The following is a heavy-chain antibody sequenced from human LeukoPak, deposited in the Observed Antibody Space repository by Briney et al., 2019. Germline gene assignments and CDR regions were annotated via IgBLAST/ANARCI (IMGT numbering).Heavy chain of an antibody. V-gene: IGHV4-4*07. CDR2: IHPSGST. D-gene: IGHD6-19*01. CDR1: GGSFTSYY. J-gene: IGHJ4*02. Sequence: PSETLSLTCTLSGGSFTSYYWSWIRPPAGKGLEWIGRIHPSGSTDYNPSLKSRVTMSVDTSKNQFSLQLTSVTAAHTAVYYCARELYGSGLGPLWYWGQGTLVSVSS. CDR3: ARELYGSGLGPLWY.